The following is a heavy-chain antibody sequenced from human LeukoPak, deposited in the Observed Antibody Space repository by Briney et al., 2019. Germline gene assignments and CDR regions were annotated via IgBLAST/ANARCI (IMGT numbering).Heavy chain of an antibody. J-gene: IGHJ5*02. CDR3: ARGMTTVTTWFDP. V-gene: IGHV3-21*01. Sequence: GGSLRLSCAASGFTFSSYNMNWVRQAPGKGLEWVSSISSSSSYIYYADSVKGRFTISRDNAKNSLYLQMNSLRAEDTAVYYCARGMTTVTTWFDPWGQGTLVTVSS. CDR1: GFTFSSYN. CDR2: ISSSSSYI. D-gene: IGHD4-17*01.